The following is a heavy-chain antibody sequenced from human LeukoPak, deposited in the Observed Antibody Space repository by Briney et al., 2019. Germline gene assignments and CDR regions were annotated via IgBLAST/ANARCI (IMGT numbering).Heavy chain of an antibody. CDR1: GGSFSGYY. CDR3: ARGRRITMVRGDFDY. D-gene: IGHD3-10*01. Sequence: SETLSLTCAVHGGSFSGYYWSWIRQPPGKGLEWIGEINHSGSTNYNPSLKSRVTISVDTSKNQFSLKLSSVTAADTAVYYCARGRRITMVRGDFDYWGQGTLVTVSS. V-gene: IGHV4-34*01. J-gene: IGHJ4*02. CDR2: INHSGST.